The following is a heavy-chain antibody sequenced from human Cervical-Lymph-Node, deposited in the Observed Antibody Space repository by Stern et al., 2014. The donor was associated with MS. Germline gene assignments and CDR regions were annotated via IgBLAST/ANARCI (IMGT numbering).Heavy chain of an antibody. CDR1: GFTFTTYG. V-gene: IGHV3-30*18. CDR2: ISYDGSST. CDR3: AKDRYCSDGSCSGGFDH. D-gene: IGHD2-15*01. Sequence: VQLVESGGGVVQPGRSLRLSCAASGFTFTTYGMHWVRQAPGKGLEWVAVISYDGSSTYHADSVKGRFTISRDNSMNTLFLQMDSLRTEDTAVYYCAKDRYCSDGSCSGGFDHWGQGTLVTVSS. J-gene: IGHJ4*02.